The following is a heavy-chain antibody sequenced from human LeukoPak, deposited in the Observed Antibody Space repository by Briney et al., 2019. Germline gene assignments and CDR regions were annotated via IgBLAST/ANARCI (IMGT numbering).Heavy chain of an antibody. D-gene: IGHD2-21*02. CDR3: ARSWGIGIVVVTASGAFDI. V-gene: IGHV1-46*01. Sequence: ASVKVSCKASGYTFTTYYMHWVRQAPGQGLEWMGIINPSGGSTSYAQKFQGGVTMTRDMSTSTVYMELSSLRSEDTAVYYCARSWGIGIVVVTASGAFDIWGQGTMVTVSS. J-gene: IGHJ3*02. CDR1: GYTFTTYY. CDR2: INPSGGST.